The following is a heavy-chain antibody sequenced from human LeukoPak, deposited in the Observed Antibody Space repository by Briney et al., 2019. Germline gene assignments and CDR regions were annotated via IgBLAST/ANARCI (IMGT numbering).Heavy chain of an antibody. J-gene: IGHJ5*01. V-gene: IGHV3-23*01. CDR1: GITFSSYG. CDR2: ISSTGGTT. Sequence: PGGTLRLSCAASGITFSSYGMSWVRQAPGKGLEWVSSISSTGGTTYYADSVKGRFTISRDNSKNTLYLQMNSLRADDTAVYYCAKGSLAFPRGWLDSWGQGTLVTVSS. CDR3: AKGSLAFPRGWLDS. D-gene: IGHD3-10*01.